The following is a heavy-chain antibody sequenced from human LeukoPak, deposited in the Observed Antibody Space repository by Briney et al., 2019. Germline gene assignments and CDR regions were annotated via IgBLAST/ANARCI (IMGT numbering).Heavy chain of an antibody. Sequence: GASVKVSCKASGGTFSSYAISWVRQAPGQGLEWMGWISAYNGNTNYAQKLQGRVTMTTDTSTSTAYMELRSLRSDDTAVYYRAVVGAADYWGQGTLVTVSS. CDR3: AVVGAADY. J-gene: IGHJ4*02. CDR1: GGTFSSYA. V-gene: IGHV1-18*01. D-gene: IGHD1-26*01. CDR2: ISAYNGNT.